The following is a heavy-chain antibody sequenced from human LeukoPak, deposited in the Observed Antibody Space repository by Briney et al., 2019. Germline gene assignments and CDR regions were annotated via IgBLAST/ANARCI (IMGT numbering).Heavy chain of an antibody. CDR1: GSTFDDYA. D-gene: IGHD6-19*01. CDR2: ISWNSGSI. J-gene: IGHJ5*02. Sequence: GGSLRLSCAASGSTFDDYAMHWVRQAPGKGLEWVSGISWNSGSIGYADSVKGRFTISRDNAKNSLYLQMNSLRAEDTALYYCAKDIIGSGWNWFDPWGQGTLVTVSS. CDR3: AKDIIGSGWNWFDP. V-gene: IGHV3-9*01.